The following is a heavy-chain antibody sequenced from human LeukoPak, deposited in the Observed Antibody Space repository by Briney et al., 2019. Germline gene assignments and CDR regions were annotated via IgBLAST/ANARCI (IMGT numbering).Heavy chain of an antibody. CDR1: GYTFTGYY. V-gene: IGHV1-2*02. J-gene: IGHJ4*02. Sequence: ASVKVSCKASGYTFTGYYMHWVRQAPGQGLEWMGWINPNSGGTNYAQKFQGRVTMTRDTSISTAYMELSRLRSDDTAVYYCARDRRVPNWGLSYYFDYWGQGTLVTVSS. CDR3: ARDRRVPNWGLSYYFDY. D-gene: IGHD7-27*01. CDR2: INPNSGGT.